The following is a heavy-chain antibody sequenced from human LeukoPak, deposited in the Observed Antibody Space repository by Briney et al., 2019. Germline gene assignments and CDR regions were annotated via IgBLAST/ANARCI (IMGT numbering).Heavy chain of an antibody. CDR3: ARAADMVRGDVNWFDP. CDR2: IYTSGST. D-gene: IGHD3-10*01. V-gene: IGHV4-4*07. J-gene: IGHJ5*02. Sequence: SETLSLTCTVSGGSISSYYWSWIRQPAGKGLEWIGRIYTSGSTNYNPSLKSRVTMSVDTSKNQFSLKLSSVTAADTAVYYCARAADMVRGDVNWFDPWGQGTLVTVSS. CDR1: GGSISSYY.